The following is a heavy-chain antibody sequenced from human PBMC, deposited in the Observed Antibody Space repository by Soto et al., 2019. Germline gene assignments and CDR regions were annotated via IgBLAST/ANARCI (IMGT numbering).Heavy chain of an antibody. J-gene: IGHJ4*02. D-gene: IGHD3-9*01. CDR3: ARGRYNLPLRYFDWSKRDGGFDY. CDR2: IYYSGST. CDR1: GGSISSYY. V-gene: IGHV4-59*08. Sequence: SETLSLTCTVSGGSISSYYWSWIRQPPGKGLEWIGYIYYSGSTNYNPSLKSRVTISVDTSKNQFSLKLSSVTAADTAVYYCARGRYNLPLRYFDWSKRDGGFDYWGQGTLVTVSS.